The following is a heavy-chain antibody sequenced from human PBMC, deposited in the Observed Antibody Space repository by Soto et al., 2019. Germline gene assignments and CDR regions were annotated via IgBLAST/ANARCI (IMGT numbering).Heavy chain of an antibody. D-gene: IGHD1-20*01. Sequence: QITLKESGPTLVKPTQTLTLICTFSGFSLYSRGVGVGWIRHPLGKALECVALIYWDEDKHFSPSLKSRLTLTTDTSKSQVVMKITNMDHLDRGTHYYAHLGIIGTASSFDPWGQGNLVPVSS. V-gene: IGHV2-5*02. CDR2: IYWDEDK. CDR3: AHLGIIGTASSFDP. J-gene: IGHJ5*02. CDR1: GFSLYSRGVG.